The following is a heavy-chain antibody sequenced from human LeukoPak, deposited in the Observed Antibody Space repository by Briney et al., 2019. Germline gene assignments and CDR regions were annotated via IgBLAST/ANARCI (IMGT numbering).Heavy chain of an antibody. CDR3: ARGITSKTWIDP. D-gene: IGHD3-3*01. CDR1: GFTFSTYW. CDR2: ISSDGSST. Sequence: PGGSLRLSCAASGFTFSTYWMHWVRQAPGKGLVWVSRISSDGSSTTYADSVKGRFTISRDNARDTLYLQMNSLRAEDTAVYYCARGITSKTWIDPWGQGTLVTVSS. J-gene: IGHJ5*02. V-gene: IGHV3-74*01.